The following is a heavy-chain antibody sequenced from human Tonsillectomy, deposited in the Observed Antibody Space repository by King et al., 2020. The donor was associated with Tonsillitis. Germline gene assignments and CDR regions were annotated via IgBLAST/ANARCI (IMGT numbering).Heavy chain of an antibody. D-gene: IGHD5-24*01. CDR2: IYPDDSDT. CDR1: EYSFSNYW. Sequence: QLVQSGAEVKKPGESLKISCKGFEYSFSNYWIGWVRQMPGRGLEWMGIIYPDDSDTRYSPSFQDQVIISADKSINTAYPQWSSLEASDSAMYYCARESRDGYNFDYWGQGTLVTVS. CDR3: ARESRDGYNFDY. V-gene: IGHV5-51*03. J-gene: IGHJ4*02.